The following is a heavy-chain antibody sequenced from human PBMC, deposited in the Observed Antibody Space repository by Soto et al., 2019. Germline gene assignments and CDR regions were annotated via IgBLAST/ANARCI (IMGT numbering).Heavy chain of an antibody. D-gene: IGHD2-21*01. CDR1: GFLFSTYW. Sequence: EVQLVESGGGLVQPGGSLRLSCAASGFLFSTYWMFWVRQVPRKGLLWVSRIKSDGSSTSYADSVKGRFTISRDNTKNTLYRQMTILRAEYTAVYYCAIGGGDYNYFDHWGQGILVTVSS. CDR3: AIGGGDYNYFDH. J-gene: IGHJ4*02. V-gene: IGHV3-74*01. CDR2: IKSDGSST.